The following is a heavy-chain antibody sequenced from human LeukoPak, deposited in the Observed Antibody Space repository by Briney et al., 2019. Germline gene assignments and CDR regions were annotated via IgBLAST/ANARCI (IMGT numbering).Heavy chain of an antibody. D-gene: IGHD2-15*01. J-gene: IGHJ4*02. V-gene: IGHV3-9*01. Sequence: GGSLRLSCVASGFIFDDYAMHWVRQAPGKGLEWVSGISWSGNNIDYANSVKGRFTISRDNSKNTLYLQMNSLRAEDTAVYYCAKDTPAVYWGQGTLVTVSS. CDR3: AKDTPAVY. CDR1: GFIFDDYA. CDR2: ISWSGNNI.